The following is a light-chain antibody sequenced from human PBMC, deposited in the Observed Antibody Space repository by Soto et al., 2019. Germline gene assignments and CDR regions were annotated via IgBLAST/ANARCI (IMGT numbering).Light chain of an antibody. CDR3: KQYGSSRCT. CDR2: GAS. J-gene: IGKJ1*01. CDR1: QSVSSSY. V-gene: IGKV3-20*01. Sequence: EIVLTQSPGTLSLSPGERATLSCRASQSVSSSYLAWYQQKPGQAPRLLIYGASSRATGIAARFSGSGFGIDLTLTIIRLEPEDFAVYYCKQYGSSRCTFGQGTKVDIK.